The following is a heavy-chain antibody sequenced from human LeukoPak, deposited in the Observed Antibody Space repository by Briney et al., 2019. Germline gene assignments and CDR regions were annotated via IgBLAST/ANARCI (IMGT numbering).Heavy chain of an antibody. CDR1: GYTFTSYY. CDR3: ARVREYYDILTGVVGGAFDI. V-gene: IGHV1-46*01. Sequence: GASVKVSCRASGYTFTSYYMHWVRQAPGQGLEWMGIINPSGGSTSYAQKFQGRDTMTRDTSTSTVYMELSSLRSEDTAVYYCARVREYYDILTGVVGGAFDIWGQGTMVTVSS. D-gene: IGHD3-9*01. J-gene: IGHJ3*02. CDR2: INPSGGST.